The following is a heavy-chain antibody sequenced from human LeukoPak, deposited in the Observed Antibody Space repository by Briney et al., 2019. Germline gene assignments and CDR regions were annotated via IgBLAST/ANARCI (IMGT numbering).Heavy chain of an antibody. CDR1: GLSFSDHG. D-gene: IGHD4-17*01. CDR3: AKDPATYGDYGAAGFDY. V-gene: IGHV3-30*18. CDR2: ISYDGSNK. J-gene: IGHJ4*02. Sequence: GRSLRLSCAASGLSFSDHGMHWVRQAPGKGLEWVAVISYDGSNKYYADSVKGRFTISRDNSKNTLYLQMNSLRAEDTAVYYCAKDPATYGDYGAAGFDYWGQGTLVTVSS.